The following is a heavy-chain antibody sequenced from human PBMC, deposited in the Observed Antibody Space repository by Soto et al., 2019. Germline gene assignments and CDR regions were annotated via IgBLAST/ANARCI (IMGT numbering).Heavy chain of an antibody. D-gene: IGHD2-15*01. CDR1: GGYFSGYC. V-gene: IGHV4-34*01. Sequence: PSETLSLTCAVYGGYFSGYCLSWIRKTTGKGLEWIGEINHSGSTNYNPSLKSRVTISVDTSKNQFSLKLSSVTAADTAVYYCARAIDHRYCSGGSCSYLDYWGQGTLVTVSS. CDR3: ARAIDHRYCSGGSCSYLDY. J-gene: IGHJ4*02. CDR2: INHSGST.